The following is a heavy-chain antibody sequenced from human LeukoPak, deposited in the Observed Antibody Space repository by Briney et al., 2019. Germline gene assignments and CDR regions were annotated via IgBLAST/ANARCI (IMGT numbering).Heavy chain of an antibody. J-gene: IGHJ4*02. CDR1: GDSISSGSYF. V-gene: IGHV4-61*02. CDR3: ARDAPYNSGWYPDY. D-gene: IGHD6-19*01. CDR2: IFTSGSP. Sequence: SETLSLTCTVSGDSISSGSYFWSWTRQPAGKGLEWIGRIFTSGSPNYNPSLKSRVTISVDTSKNQFSLKLSSVTAAGTAVYFCARDAPYNSGWYPDYWGQGTLVTVSS.